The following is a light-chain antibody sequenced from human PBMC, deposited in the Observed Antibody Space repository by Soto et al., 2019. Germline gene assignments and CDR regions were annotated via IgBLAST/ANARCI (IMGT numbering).Light chain of an antibody. CDR1: QSVSSSY. V-gene: IGKV3-20*01. J-gene: IGKJ1*01. CDR2: GAS. Sequence: EIVLTQSPGTLSLSPGERATLSCRASQSVSSSYLAWHQQKPGQAPRLLIYGASSRATGIPDRFSGSGSGTDFTLTISRLEPEDFAVYYCQQYGSSHSFGQGTKVDIK. CDR3: QQYGSSHS.